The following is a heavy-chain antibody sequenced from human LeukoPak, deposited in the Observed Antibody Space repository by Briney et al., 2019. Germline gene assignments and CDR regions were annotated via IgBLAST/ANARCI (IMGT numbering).Heavy chain of an antibody. J-gene: IGHJ4*02. CDR2: IRSDGSVK. D-gene: IGHD6-13*01. V-gene: IGHV3-30*02. CDR1: GFTFSGYG. CDR3: AKDEAAAGVDFDY. Sequence: GGSLRLSCAASGFTFSGYGIHWVRQAPGKGLEWVSFIRSDGSVKYYADSVRGRFTISRDNSKNTLYLQMNSLRAEDTAVYYCAKDEAAAGVDFDYWGQGTLVTVSS.